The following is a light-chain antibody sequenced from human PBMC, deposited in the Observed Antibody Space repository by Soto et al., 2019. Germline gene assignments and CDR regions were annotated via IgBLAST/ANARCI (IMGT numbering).Light chain of an antibody. J-gene: IGLJ1*01. CDR3: AAWDESLNGSYV. V-gene: IGLV2-14*01. CDR2: EVN. CDR1: SSDIGAYDY. Sequence: QSVLTQPASLSGSPGQSITISCTGTSSDIGAYDYVSWFQQHPGKAPKLMISEVNNRPSGVSNRFSGSKSGNTAYLTISGLQSEDEADYYCAAWDESLNGSYVFGTGTKVTVL.